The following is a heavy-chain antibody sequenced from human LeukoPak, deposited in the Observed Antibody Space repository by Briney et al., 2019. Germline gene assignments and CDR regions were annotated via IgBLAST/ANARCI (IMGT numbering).Heavy chain of an antibody. CDR2: IYSGGST. CDR1: EFSVGSNY. D-gene: IGHD2-15*01. CDR3: ARLVERSWFDP. J-gene: IGHJ5*02. V-gene: IGHV3-53*01. Sequence: GGSLRLSCAASEFSVGSNYMTWVRQAPGKGLEWVSLIYSGGSTYYADPVKGRFTISRDNSKNTLYLQMNSLRAEDTAVYYCARLVERSWFDPWGQGTLVTVSS.